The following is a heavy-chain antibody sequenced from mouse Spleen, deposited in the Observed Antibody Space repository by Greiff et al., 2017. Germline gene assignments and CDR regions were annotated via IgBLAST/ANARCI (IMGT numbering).Heavy chain of an antibody. CDR2: IDPSNSET. CDR1: GYTFTSYW. Sequence: QVQLQQPGAELVRPGSSVILSCKTSGYTFTSYWMHWVKQRPIQGLEWIGNIDPSNSETHYNRKFKGKATLTVDKSSTIAYMQLSSLTSEDSAVYYCARYGYYGMDYWGQGTSVTVSS. D-gene: IGHD1-1*01. J-gene: IGHJ4*01. CDR3: ARYGYYGMDY. V-gene: IGHV1-52*01.